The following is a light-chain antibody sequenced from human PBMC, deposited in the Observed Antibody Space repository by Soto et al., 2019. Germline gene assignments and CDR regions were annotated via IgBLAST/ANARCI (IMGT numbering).Light chain of an antibody. CDR3: QQDGSSRT. V-gene: IGKV3-20*01. Sequence: EIVLTQSPGTLSLSPGEGATLSCRAGQSVTRGYLAWYQQKPGQAPRLLIYGASIRATGIPDRFSGSGSGTDFTLTISRLEPEDFAVYYCQQDGSSRTFGQGTKVEIK. J-gene: IGKJ1*01. CDR2: GAS. CDR1: QSVTRGY.